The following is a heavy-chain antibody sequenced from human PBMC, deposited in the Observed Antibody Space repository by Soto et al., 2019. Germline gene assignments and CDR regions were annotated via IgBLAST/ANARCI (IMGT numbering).Heavy chain of an antibody. D-gene: IGHD1-26*01. CDR3: ARVLIVGATRWFDP. J-gene: IGHJ5*02. Sequence: SETLSLTCTVSGGSISSYYWSWIRQPPGKGLEWIGYIYYSGSTNYNPSLKSRVTISVDTSKNQFSLKLSSVTAADTAVYYCARVLIVGATRWFDPWGQGTLVTVSS. CDR1: GGSISSYY. CDR2: IYYSGST. V-gene: IGHV4-59*01.